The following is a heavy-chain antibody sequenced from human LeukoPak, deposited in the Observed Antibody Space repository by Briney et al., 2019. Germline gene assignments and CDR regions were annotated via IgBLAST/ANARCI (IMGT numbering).Heavy chain of an antibody. J-gene: IGHJ4*02. CDR1: GFTFGGFS. CDR2: ISSSSSYI. D-gene: IGHD3-22*01. Sequence: GGSLRLSCAASGFTFGGFSMSWVRQAPGKGLEWVSSISSSSSYIYYADSVKGRFTISRDNAKNSLYLQMNSLRAEDTAVYYCASYGGSYYYDSSGYYYFDYWGQGTLVTVSS. V-gene: IGHV3-21*01. CDR3: ASYGGSYYYDSSGYYYFDY.